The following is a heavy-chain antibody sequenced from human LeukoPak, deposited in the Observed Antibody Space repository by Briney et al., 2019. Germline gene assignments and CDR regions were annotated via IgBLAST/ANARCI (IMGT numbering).Heavy chain of an antibody. CDR2: IGTSSSTI. V-gene: IGHV3-48*01. D-gene: IGHD3-10*01. CDR3: ARDRYYYGSGSHAY. Sequence: GGSLRLSCAASGFTFSSYSMNWVRQAPGKGLEWVSYIGTSSSTIYYADSVKGRFTVSRDNAKNSLYLQMNSLRAEDTAVYYCARDRYYYGSGSHAYWGQGTLVTVSS. CDR1: GFTFSSYS. J-gene: IGHJ4*02.